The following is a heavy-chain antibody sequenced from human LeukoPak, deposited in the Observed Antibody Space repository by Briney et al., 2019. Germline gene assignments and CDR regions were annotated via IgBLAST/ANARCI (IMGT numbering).Heavy chain of an antibody. V-gene: IGHV4-30-2*01. D-gene: IGHD3-22*01. CDR2: SYHSGST. J-gene: IGHJ5*02. CDR1: GGSISSGGYS. CDR3: AREEYYSDSSGYHNWFDP. Sequence: PSETLSLTCAVSGGSISSGGYSWSWIRQPPGKGLEWIGYSYHSGSTYHNPSLKSRVTISVDRSKNQFSLKLSSVTAADTAVYYCAREEYYSDSSGYHNWFDPRGQGTLVTVSS.